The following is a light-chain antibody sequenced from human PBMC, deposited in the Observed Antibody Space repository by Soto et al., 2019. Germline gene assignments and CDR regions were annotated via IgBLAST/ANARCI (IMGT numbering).Light chain of an antibody. Sequence: DIQMTQSPSSVSASVGDRVTISCRASQDISTWLAWYQQKPGKAPKLLIYAASSLQSGVPSRFSGSGSGTDFTLTISSLQPEDFATYYCQQYKSVSLLTFGGGTKVDIK. CDR2: AAS. CDR3: QQYKSVSLLT. J-gene: IGKJ4*01. CDR1: QDISTW. V-gene: IGKV1-12*01.